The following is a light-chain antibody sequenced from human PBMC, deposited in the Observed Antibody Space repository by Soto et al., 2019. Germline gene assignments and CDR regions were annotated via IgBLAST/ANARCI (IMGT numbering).Light chain of an antibody. CDR1: SSDVGGYNY. CDR2: DVS. J-gene: IGLJ1*01. Sequence: QSALTQPRSVSGSPGQSVTISCTGTSSDVGGYNYVSWYQQHPGKAPKLMIYDVSKRPSGVPDRFSGSKSGNTASLTISGLQAEDEADYYCCSYAGSYPPYVLGTGTKLTVL. V-gene: IGLV2-11*01. CDR3: CSYAGSYPPYV.